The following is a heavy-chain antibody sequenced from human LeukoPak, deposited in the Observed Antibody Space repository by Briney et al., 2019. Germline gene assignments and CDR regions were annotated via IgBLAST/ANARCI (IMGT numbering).Heavy chain of an antibody. CDR1: GFTFSSYS. Sequence: GGSLRLSCAASGFTFSSYSMNWVRQAPGKGLEWVSSISSSSSYIYYADSVKGRFTISRDNAKNSLYLQMNSLKAEDTAVYYCARAAELRFLEWLPESVDYWGQGTLVTVSS. CDR2: ISSSSSYI. CDR3: ARAAELRFLEWLPESVDY. D-gene: IGHD3-3*01. J-gene: IGHJ4*02. V-gene: IGHV3-21*01.